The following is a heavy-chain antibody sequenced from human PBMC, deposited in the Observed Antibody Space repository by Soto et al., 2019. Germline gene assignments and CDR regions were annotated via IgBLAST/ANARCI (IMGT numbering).Heavy chain of an antibody. V-gene: IGHV3-33*01. CDR3: ARASGPFDY. D-gene: IGHD5-12*01. CDR1: GFAFSTYG. CDR2: IWYDGSIK. Sequence: QVQLVESGGGVVQPGRSLRLFCVASGFAFSTYGIHWVRQAPGKGLEWVAVIWYDGSIKYYADSVKGRFTISRDNSKNTLYLQMNSLRADDTAVYYCARASGPFDYWGQGTQVTVSS. J-gene: IGHJ4*02.